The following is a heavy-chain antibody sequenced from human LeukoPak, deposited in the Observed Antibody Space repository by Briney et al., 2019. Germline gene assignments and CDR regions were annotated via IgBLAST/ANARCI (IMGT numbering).Heavy chain of an antibody. Sequence: GASVKVSCKASGYTFTSYYMHWVRQAPGQGLEWMGIINPSGGSTSYAQKFQGRVTMTRDTSTSTVYMELSSLRSEDTAVYYCARDSVPAVVYGYDPTFDYWGQGTLVTVSS. CDR1: GYTFTSYY. CDR2: INPSGGST. J-gene: IGHJ4*02. V-gene: IGHV1-46*01. D-gene: IGHD5-12*01. CDR3: ARDSVPAVVYGYDPTFDY.